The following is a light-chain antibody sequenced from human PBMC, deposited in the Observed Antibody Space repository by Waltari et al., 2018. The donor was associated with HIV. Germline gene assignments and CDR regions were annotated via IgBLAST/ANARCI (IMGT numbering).Light chain of an antibody. V-gene: IGKV3-11*01. CDR2: DAS. Sequence: EIVLTQSPATLSMSPGERATLSCRASQSVSTYLVWYQQKPGQAPRLLIYDASNRAAGIPARFSGSGSGTDFTLTISSLEPEDFAVYYCQQRGDWPGTFGQGTKVEVK. J-gene: IGKJ1*01. CDR3: QQRGDWPGT. CDR1: QSVSTY.